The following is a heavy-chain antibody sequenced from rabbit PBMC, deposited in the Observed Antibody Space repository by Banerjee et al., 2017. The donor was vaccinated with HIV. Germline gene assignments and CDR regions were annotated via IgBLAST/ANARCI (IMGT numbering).Heavy chain of an antibody. Sequence: QEQLVESGGGLVQPGGSLKLSCKASGFDFSSYGVSWVRRAPGKGLEWIGYIDPIFGITSYANWVNGRFSISSHNAQNTVFLQMTSLTAADTATYFCARDGAGGSYFALWGPGTLVTVS. J-gene: IGHJ4*01. CDR3: ARDGAGGSYFAL. CDR1: GFDFSSYG. D-gene: IGHD8-1*01. V-gene: IGHV1S47*01. CDR2: IDPIFGIT.